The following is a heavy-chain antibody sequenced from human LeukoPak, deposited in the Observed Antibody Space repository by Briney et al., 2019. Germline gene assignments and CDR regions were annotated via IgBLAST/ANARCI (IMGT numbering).Heavy chain of an antibody. CDR3: ARGGITMVRGAPAQYNWFDP. J-gene: IGHJ5*02. CDR1: GGSFSGYY. Sequence: SETLPLTCAVYGGSFSGYYWSWIRQPPGKGLEWIGEINHSGSTNYNPSLKSRVTISVDTSKNQFSLKLSSVTAADTAVYYCARGGITMVRGAPAQYNWFDPWGQGTLVTVSS. V-gene: IGHV4-34*01. CDR2: INHSGST. D-gene: IGHD3-10*01.